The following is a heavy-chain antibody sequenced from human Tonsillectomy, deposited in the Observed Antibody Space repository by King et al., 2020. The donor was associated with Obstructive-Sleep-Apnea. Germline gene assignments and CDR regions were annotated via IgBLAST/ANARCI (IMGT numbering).Heavy chain of an antibody. J-gene: IGHJ4*02. D-gene: IGHD1-26*01. Sequence: VQLVESGAEVKKPGESLKISCKGSGYSFTSYWIGWVRQMPGKGLEWMGIIYPGDSETRYSPSFHGPVTNSADKSISTAYLQWRSLKASDTAMYFCARHSLGIVATGSDYWGQGALVTVSS. V-gene: IGHV5-51*01. CDR1: GYSFTSYW. CDR2: IYPGDSET. CDR3: ARHSLGIVATGSDY.